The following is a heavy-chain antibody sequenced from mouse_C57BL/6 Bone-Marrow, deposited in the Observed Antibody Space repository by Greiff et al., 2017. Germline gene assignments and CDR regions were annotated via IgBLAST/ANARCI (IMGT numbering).Heavy chain of an antibody. V-gene: IGHV1-19*01. CDR2: INPYNGGT. D-gene: IGHD2-1*01. CDR1: GYTFTDYY. J-gene: IGHJ4*01. CDR3: ARGNFYAMDY. Sequence: VQLQQSGPVLVKPGASVKMSCKASGYTFTDYYMNWVKQSHGKSLEWIGVINPYNGGTSYNQKFKGKATLTVDKSSSTAYMELNSLTSEDSAVYYCARGNFYAMDYWGQGTSVTVSS.